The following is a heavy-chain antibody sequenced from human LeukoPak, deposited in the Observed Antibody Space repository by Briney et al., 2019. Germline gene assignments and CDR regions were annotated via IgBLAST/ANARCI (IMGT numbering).Heavy chain of an antibody. CDR1: GGSFSNYY. CDR3: ARLSSRRFPPTYSFDRRNYFDY. Sequence: SKTLSLTCAVYGGSFSNYYWSWIRQPPGKGLEWIGEINHSGSTSYNPSLKSRVTMSVDTSKNQFSLKLSSVTAADTAVYYCARLSSRRFPPTYSFDRRNYFDYWGQGTLVTVPS. D-gene: IGHD3-22*01. J-gene: IGHJ4*02. V-gene: IGHV4-34*01. CDR2: INHSGST.